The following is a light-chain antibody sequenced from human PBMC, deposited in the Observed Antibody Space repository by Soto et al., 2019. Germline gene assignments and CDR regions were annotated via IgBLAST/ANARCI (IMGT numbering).Light chain of an antibody. J-gene: IGKJ4*01. Sequence: DVVMTQSPLSLPVTLRQPASISCRSSQSLLHSDGNTYLNWFHQRPGQSPRRLIYKVSDRDSGVPDRFSGSGSGTDFTLIISRVEADDVGVYYCMQATHLPLTFGGGTTVEIK. CDR3: MQATHLPLT. V-gene: IGKV2-30*02. CDR2: KVS. CDR1: QSLLHSDGNTY.